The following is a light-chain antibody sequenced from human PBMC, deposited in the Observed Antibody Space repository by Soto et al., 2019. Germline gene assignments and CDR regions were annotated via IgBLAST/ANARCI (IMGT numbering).Light chain of an antibody. CDR3: QQLNSYPRNT. Sequence: IQLTQSPSSLSASVGDRVTITCRASQGISSYLAWYQQKPGKAPKLLIYAASTLQSGVPSRFSGSGSGTDFTLTISSLQPEDCATYYCQQLNSYPRNTFGQGTKLEIK. CDR1: QGISSY. V-gene: IGKV1-9*01. J-gene: IGKJ2*01. CDR2: AAS.